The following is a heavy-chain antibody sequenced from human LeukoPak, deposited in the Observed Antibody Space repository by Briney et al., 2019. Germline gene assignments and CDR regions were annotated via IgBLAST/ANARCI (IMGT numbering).Heavy chain of an antibody. D-gene: IGHD6-6*01. V-gene: IGHV4-59*01. CDR3: ARGVEYSSSSGLGY. CDR2: IYYSGST. J-gene: IGHJ4*02. CDR1: GGSISSDY. Sequence: PSETLSLTCTVSGGSISSDYWSWIRQPPGKGLEWIGYIYYSGSTNYNPSLKSRVTISVDTSKNQFSLKLSSVTAADTAVYYWARGVEYSSSSGLGYWGQGTLVTVSS.